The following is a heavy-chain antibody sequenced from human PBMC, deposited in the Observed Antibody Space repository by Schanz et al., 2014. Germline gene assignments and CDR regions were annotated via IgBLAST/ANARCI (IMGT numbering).Heavy chain of an antibody. J-gene: IGHJ5*02. CDR3: GEYGSDSYTDP. D-gene: IGHD3-10*01. V-gene: IGHV1-69*02. Sequence: VKKEEAGAQVKRPGSSVNFSFPSSFFTFALSTLNWMRQARGQGPEVVGRIVPILNVTLYTHKFQGRVTITADTSTGTAYMELRSLKSEDTAVYYCGEYGSDSYTDPWGQGTLVTVSS. CDR1: FFTFALST. CDR2: IVPILNVT.